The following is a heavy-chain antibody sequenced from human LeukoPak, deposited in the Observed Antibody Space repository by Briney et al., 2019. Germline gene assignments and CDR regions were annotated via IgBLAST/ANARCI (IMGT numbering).Heavy chain of an antibody. CDR3: ARAVGRDGYNSGGWVDY. D-gene: IGHD5-24*01. Sequence: SEILSLTCAVYGGSFSGYHWSWIRQSPGKGLEWIGEINHSESTNYNPSLKSRITISVDTSKNQFSLKLSSVTAADTAVYYCARAVGRDGYNSGGWVDYWGQGTLVTVSS. V-gene: IGHV4-34*01. CDR1: GGSFSGYH. J-gene: IGHJ4*02. CDR2: INHSEST.